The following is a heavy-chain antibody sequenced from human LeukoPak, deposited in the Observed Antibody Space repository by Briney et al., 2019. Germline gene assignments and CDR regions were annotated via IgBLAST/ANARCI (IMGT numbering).Heavy chain of an antibody. D-gene: IGHD4-11*01. CDR3: AREGLLTTVAYFDY. J-gene: IGHJ4*02. V-gene: IGHV3-30-3*01. CDR2: ISYDGSNK. Sequence: GGSLRLSCAASGFTFSSYAMHWVRQAPGKGLEWVAVISYDGSNKYYADSVKGRFTISRDNSKNTLYLQMNSLRAEDTAVNYCAREGLLTTVAYFDYWGQGTLVTVSS. CDR1: GFTFSSYA.